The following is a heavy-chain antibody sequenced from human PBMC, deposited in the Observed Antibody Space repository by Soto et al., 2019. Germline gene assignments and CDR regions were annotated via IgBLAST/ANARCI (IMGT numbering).Heavy chain of an antibody. CDR1: GFTFSSSA. Sequence: GGSLRLSCAASGFTFSSSAMTWVRQGPGKGLEWVSVIIIGGHITYSADSVKGRFTVSRDNSKNTLYLEMKSLRAEDTATYYCAKGGRTCINWFSXWGQVTLVTVSX. J-gene: IGHJ5*02. CDR2: IIIGGHIT. V-gene: IGHV3-23*01. D-gene: IGHD2-15*01. CDR3: AKGGRTCINWFSX.